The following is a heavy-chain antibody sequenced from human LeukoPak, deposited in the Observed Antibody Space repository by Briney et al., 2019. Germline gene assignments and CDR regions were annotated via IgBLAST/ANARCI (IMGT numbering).Heavy chain of an antibody. Sequence: GSLRLCCAASGFTVSNYWMTWVRQAPGKGVEWVSNIKETGNEKNYADCVRGRCTRSRDNDKNSLYLQMDRLRADHTAVSYCARESVPYAPGGDYWSQGTLLTVSS. CDR1: GFTVSNYW. J-gene: IGHJ4*02. V-gene: IGHV3-7*01. CDR3: ARESVPYAPGGDY. CDR2: IKETGNEK. D-gene: IGHD3-16*01.